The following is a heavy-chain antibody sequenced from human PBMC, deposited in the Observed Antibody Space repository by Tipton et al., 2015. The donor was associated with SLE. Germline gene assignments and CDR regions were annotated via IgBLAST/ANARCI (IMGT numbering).Heavy chain of an antibody. Sequence: SLRLSCVASGFTFSNYAMSWVRQAPGKGLERVSGISNSGRSTYYADSVKGRFTISRDNAKNLLYLQMDSLRAEDTAIYFCARQKRTYDSWGQGTLVTVSS. CDR2: ISNSGRST. CDR1: GFTFSNYA. J-gene: IGHJ4*02. V-gene: IGHV3-23*01. CDR3: ARQKRTYDS. D-gene: IGHD3/OR15-3a*01.